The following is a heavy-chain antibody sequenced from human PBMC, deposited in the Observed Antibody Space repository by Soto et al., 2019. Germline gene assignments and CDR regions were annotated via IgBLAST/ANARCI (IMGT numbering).Heavy chain of an antibody. CDR2: ISYDGGNK. Sequence: QVQLVESGGGVVQPGRSLRLSCAASGFTFSNYVMHWVRQAPGKGLEWVAVISYDGGNKYYADSVKGRFTISRDYSKNSLYLQMSSLRAEDTAVYYCAKGAEDFWSVSYGMDVWGQGTTVTVPS. CDR3: AKGAEDFWSVSYGMDV. J-gene: IGHJ6*02. CDR1: GFTFSNYV. D-gene: IGHD3-3*01. V-gene: IGHV3-30*18.